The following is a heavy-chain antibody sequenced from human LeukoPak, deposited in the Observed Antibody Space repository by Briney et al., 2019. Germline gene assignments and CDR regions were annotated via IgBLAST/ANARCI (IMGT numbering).Heavy chain of an antibody. CDR1: GFTLSSYS. CDR2: ISKNGRNT. J-gene: IGHJ1*01. Sequence: GGSLRHTCAASGFTLSSYSLHWVRQAPGKGLEFVSAISKNGRNTYYGNSMKGRFTISRDISKNTLYLQMGSLRPEDMAVYYCARVDSGSACASWGQGILVTVSS. D-gene: IGHD6-19*01. CDR3: ARVDSGSACAS. V-gene: IGHV3-64*01.